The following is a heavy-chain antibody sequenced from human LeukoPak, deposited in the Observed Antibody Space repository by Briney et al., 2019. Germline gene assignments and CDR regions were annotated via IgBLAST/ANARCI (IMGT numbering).Heavy chain of an antibody. CDR2: ISYDGSNK. V-gene: IGHV3-30*04. J-gene: IGHJ4*02. D-gene: IGHD3-22*01. CDR3: ARWEGYDSSGYLDY. Sequence: ASSLRLACAASGFTFRSYAMHRVRQAPGKGLEWVAVISYDGSNKYYADSVKGRFTISRDNSKNTLYLQMNSLRAEDTAVYYCARWEGYDSSGYLDYWGQGTLVTVSS. CDR1: GFTFRSYA.